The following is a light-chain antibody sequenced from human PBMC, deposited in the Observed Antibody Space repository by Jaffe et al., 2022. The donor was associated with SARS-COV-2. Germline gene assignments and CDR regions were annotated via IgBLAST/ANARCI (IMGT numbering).Light chain of an antibody. CDR3: QQYDNWPPIT. J-gene: IGKJ5*01. CDR2: GAS. Sequence: EIVMTQSPATLSVSPGERATLSCRASQSVSSNLAWYQQKRGRAPRLLIYGASTRATGIPARFSGSGSGTEFTLTISSLQSEDFAVYYCQQYDNWPPITFGQGTRLEIK. CDR1: QSVSSN. V-gene: IGKV3-15*01.